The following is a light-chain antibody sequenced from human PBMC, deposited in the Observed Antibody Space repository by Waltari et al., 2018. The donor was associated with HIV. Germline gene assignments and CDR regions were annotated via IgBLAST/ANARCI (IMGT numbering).Light chain of an antibody. CDR1: SSDVGGYNY. V-gene: IGLV2-23*02. CDR2: DVS. Sequence: QSALTQPASVSGSPGQSITISCTGTSSDVGGYNYVSWYQHHPGKAPKLMIYDVSKRPSGVSNRFSGSKSGNTASLTISGLQAEDEADYYCCSYAGSSTFVFGGGTKLTVL. J-gene: IGLJ2*01. CDR3: CSYAGSSTFV.